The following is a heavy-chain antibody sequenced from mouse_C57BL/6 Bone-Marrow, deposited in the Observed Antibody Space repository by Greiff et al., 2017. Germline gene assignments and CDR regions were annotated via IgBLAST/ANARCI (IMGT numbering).Heavy chain of an antibody. D-gene: IGHD2-4*01. V-gene: IGHV1-50*01. Sequence: QVQLQQPGAELVKPGASVKLSCKASGYTFTSYWIQWVKQRPGQGLEWIGEIDPSDSCTNYNQKFKGKATLTVDTSSSTAYMQLSSLTSEVSAVYYCARRDYDYFAYWGQGTLVTVSA. CDR1: GYTFTSYW. J-gene: IGHJ3*01. CDR3: ARRDYDYFAY. CDR2: IDPSDSCT.